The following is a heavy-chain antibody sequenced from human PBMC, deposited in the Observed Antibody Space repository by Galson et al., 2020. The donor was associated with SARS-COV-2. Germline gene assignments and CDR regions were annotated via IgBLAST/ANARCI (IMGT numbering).Heavy chain of an antibody. J-gene: IGHJ6*02. CDR1: GFTFTSYG. Sequence: PGGSLRLSCAASGFTFTSYGMHWVRQAPGKGLEWVALISYDGSNKYYADSVKGRFTISRDNSKNTLYLQMNSLRAEDTAVYYCARVLLWFGQYGMDVWGQGTTVTVSS. D-gene: IGHD3-10*01. CDR2: ISYDGSNK. CDR3: ARVLLWFGQYGMDV. V-gene: IGHV3-30*03.